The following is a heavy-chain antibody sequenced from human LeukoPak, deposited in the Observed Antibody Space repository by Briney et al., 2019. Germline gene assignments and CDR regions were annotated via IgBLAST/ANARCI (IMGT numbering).Heavy chain of an antibody. V-gene: IGHV5-51*01. CDR1: GYIFTNYW. D-gene: IGHD6-19*01. CDR2: IYPADSDT. Sequence: GESLKISCQVSGYIFTNYWIGWVRQMPGKGLESMGIIYPADSDTTYSPSFQGQVTISADKSINTVYLQWSSLKASDTAMYYCATGLAVADTYYFDFWGQGTLVTVSS. J-gene: IGHJ4*02. CDR3: ATGLAVADTYYFDF.